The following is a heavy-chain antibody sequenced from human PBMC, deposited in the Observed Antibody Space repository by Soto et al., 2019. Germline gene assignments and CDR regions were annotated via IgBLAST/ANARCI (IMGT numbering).Heavy chain of an antibody. Sequence: QVQLVQSGAEVKKPGASVKVSCKTSGYTFTGYYIHWVRQAPGQGLEWMALINPNSGDTNYGHKFQGRVTLTRDTSINTVYMEVTSLRFDDTAVYYFAVAGLPFEYWGQGTLVTVFS. CDR1: GYTFTGYY. V-gene: IGHV1-2*02. J-gene: IGHJ4*02. CDR3: AVAGLPFEY. CDR2: INPNSGDT. D-gene: IGHD6-19*01.